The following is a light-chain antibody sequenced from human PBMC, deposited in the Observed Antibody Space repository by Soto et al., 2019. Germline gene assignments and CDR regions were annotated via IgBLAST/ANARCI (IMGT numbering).Light chain of an antibody. Sequence: QSALTQPASVSGSPGQSITICCTRTSGDVGSYNFVSWYQQHPGNAPKLIIYDVYNRPSGVSNRFSGSKSGNTASLTISGLQSEDEADYYCKSFTSSDTYVFGTGTKLTVL. J-gene: IGLJ1*01. CDR1: SGDVGSYNF. CDR2: DVY. V-gene: IGLV2-14*03. CDR3: KSFTSSDTYV.